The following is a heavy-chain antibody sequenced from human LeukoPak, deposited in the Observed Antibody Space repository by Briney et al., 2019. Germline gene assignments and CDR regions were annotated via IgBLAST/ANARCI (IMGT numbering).Heavy chain of an antibody. V-gene: IGHV3-30*03. J-gene: IGHJ1*01. Sequence: PGRSLRLSCAASGFTFSSYGMHWVRQAPGKGLEWVAVISYDGSNKYYADSVKGRFTISRDNSKNTVYLQMNRLRAEDTAVYYCAREASGSYFHHWGQGTLVTVSS. CDR1: GFTFSSYG. CDR3: AREASGSYFHH. CDR2: ISYDGSNK. D-gene: IGHD1-26*01.